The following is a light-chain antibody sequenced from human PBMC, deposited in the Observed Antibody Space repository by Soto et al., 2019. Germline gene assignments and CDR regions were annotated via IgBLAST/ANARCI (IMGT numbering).Light chain of an antibody. Sequence: DIQMTQSPSSLSASVGDRVTITCQPVREISNILNCYQQKPGKPPNLLIYDASNLETGVPSRFSGSGSGTDFTFTISSLQPEDIATYYCQQYDNPMYTFGQGTKLEIK. CDR3: QQYDNPMYT. CDR1: REISNI. V-gene: IGKV1-33*01. J-gene: IGKJ2*01. CDR2: DAS.